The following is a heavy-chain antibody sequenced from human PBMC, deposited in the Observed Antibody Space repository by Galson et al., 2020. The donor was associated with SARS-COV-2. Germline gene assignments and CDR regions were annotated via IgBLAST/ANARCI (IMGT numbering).Heavy chain of an antibody. CDR3: ARGQQTELLTPFDF. CDR1: GGSVSSGAFS. CDR2: IYDSANT. J-gene: IGHJ4*02. Sequence: PSETLSLTCAVSGGSVSSGAFSWSWFRQPPGKGLEWIGYIYDSANTYYNPSLKSRVSISVDRSKNQFSLNLSSVTAADTAVYYCARGQQTELLTPFDFWCQGTLVTVSS. D-gene: IGHD1-26*01. V-gene: IGHV4-30-2*01.